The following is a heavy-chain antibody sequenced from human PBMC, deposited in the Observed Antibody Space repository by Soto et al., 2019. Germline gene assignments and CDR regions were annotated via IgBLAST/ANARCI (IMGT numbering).Heavy chain of an antibody. V-gene: IGHV4-39*01. CDR3: ARLGYSSGWYELGWFDP. Sequence: PSATLSLTCTVSGGSISSSSYYWGWIRQPPRKGLEWIGSIYYSGSTYYNPSLKSRVTISVDTSKNQFSLKLSSVTAADTAVYYCARLGYSSGWYELGWFDPRGQGTLVTVSS. CDR2: IYYSGST. D-gene: IGHD6-19*01. J-gene: IGHJ5*02. CDR1: GGSISSSSYY.